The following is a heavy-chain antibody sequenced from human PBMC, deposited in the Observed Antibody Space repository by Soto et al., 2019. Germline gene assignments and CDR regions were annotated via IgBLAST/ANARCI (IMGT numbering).Heavy chain of an antibody. CDR3: ARHVTRGLGYCSGGSCYSLHWSHYYYMDV. CDR1: GYSFTSYW. J-gene: IGHJ6*03. Sequence: PGESLKISCKGSGYSFTSYWIGWVRQMPGKGLEWMGIIYPGDSDTRYSPSFQGQVTISADKSISTAYLQWSSLKASDTAMYYCARHVTRGLGYCSGGSCYSLHWSHYYYMDVWGKGTTVTVSS. V-gene: IGHV5-51*01. D-gene: IGHD2-15*01. CDR2: IYPGDSDT.